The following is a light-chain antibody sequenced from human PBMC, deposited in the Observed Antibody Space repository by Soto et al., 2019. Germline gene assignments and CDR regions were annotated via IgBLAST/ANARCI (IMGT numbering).Light chain of an antibody. Sequence: QTVVTQEPSFSVSPGGTVTLTCGLSSGSVSPSYYPGWFQQTPGQAPRALIYTTNTRSSGVPDRSSGSILGNKAALTITGAQADDESDYYCVLYMGSGIWVFGGGTKLTVL. J-gene: IGLJ3*02. CDR3: VLYMGSGIWV. CDR2: TTN. CDR1: SGSVSPSYY. V-gene: IGLV8-61*01.